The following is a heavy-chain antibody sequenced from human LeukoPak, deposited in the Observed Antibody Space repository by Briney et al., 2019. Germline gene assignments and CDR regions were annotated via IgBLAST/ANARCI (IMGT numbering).Heavy chain of an antibody. CDR1: GYTFTSYD. CDR3: AREVAPTYNWFDP. Sequence: GASVKVSCKASGYTFTSYDINWVRQATGQGLEWMGRIIPILGIANYAQKFQGRVTITADKSTSTAYMELSSLRSEDTAVYYCAREVAPTYNWFDPWGQGTLVTVSS. J-gene: IGHJ5*02. CDR2: IIPILGIA. D-gene: IGHD2-15*01. V-gene: IGHV1-69*04.